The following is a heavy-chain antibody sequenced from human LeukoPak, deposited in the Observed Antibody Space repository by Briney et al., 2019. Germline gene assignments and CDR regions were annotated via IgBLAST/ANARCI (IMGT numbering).Heavy chain of an antibody. Sequence: GGSLSPSCAASGFIFDDYAMHSLRQAPGKGLEWVSLISGDGGSTYYADSVKGRFTISRDNRKHSLYLQMNSLRHDDIALYYCARYLREWLVPSVGEHWREGTRVTVSS. D-gene: IGHD6-19*01. CDR2: ISGDGGST. V-gene: IGHV3-43*02. J-gene: IGHJ1*01. CDR1: GFIFDDYA. CDR3: ARYLREWLVPSVGEH.